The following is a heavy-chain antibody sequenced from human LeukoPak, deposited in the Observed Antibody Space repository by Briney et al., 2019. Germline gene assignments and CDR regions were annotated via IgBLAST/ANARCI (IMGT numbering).Heavy chain of an antibody. CDR1: GYTFTSYG. D-gene: IGHD6-13*01. J-gene: IGHJ6*03. CDR2: ISAYNGNT. Sequence: ASVKVSCKASGYTFTSYGISWVRQAPGQGLEWMGWISAYNGNTNYAQKLQGRVTMTTDTSTSTAYMELRSLRSDDTAVYYCARAVVQQQPDNYYYYYYMDVWGKGTSVTISS. V-gene: IGHV1-18*01. CDR3: ARAVVQQQPDNYYYYYYMDV.